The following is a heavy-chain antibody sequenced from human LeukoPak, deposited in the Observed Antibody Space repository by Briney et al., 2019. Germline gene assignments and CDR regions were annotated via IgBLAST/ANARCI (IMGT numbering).Heavy chain of an antibody. CDR3: TRAVAGHPD. J-gene: IGHJ4*02. CDR2: INHSGYT. D-gene: IGHD5-12*01. Sequence: PSETLSPTCAVSGVPFSNYYWSWVRQSPRQGLEWIGEINHSGYTNYNPSLKSRVTMSIDTSKNQFSLRLTSVTAADTGVYYCTRAVAGHPDWGQGTLVTVSS. V-gene: IGHV4-34*01. CDR1: GVPFSNYY.